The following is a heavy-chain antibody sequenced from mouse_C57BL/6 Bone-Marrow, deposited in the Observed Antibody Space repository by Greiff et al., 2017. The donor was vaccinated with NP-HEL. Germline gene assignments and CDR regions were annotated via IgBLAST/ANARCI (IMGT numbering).Heavy chain of an antibody. Sequence: LQESGAELVRPGTSVKMSCKASGYTFTNYWIGWAKQRPGHGLEWIGDIYPGGGYTNYNEKFKGKATLTADKSSSTAYMQFSSLTSEDSAIYYCARAYYSNSYAMDYWGQGTSVTVSS. CDR1: GYTFTNYW. CDR3: ARAYYSNSYAMDY. J-gene: IGHJ4*01. V-gene: IGHV1-63*01. CDR2: IYPGGGYT. D-gene: IGHD2-5*01.